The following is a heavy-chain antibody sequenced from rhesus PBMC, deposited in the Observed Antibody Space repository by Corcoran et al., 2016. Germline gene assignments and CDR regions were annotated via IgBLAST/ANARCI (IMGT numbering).Heavy chain of an antibody. D-gene: IGHD3-16*01. V-gene: IGHV3-54*02. Sequence: EVQLVESGGGLVQPGGSLRLSCAASGFIFSSYGMHWVRQAPGKGLEWVAVISYDGSKKYYADSLKDRFTISRDISKNMLYIQMNNLKLEDTAVYYCARPDSGSYYYGLDSWGQGVVVTVSS. CDR3: ARPDSGSYYYGLDS. J-gene: IGHJ6*01. CDR1: GFIFSSYG. CDR2: ISYDGSKK.